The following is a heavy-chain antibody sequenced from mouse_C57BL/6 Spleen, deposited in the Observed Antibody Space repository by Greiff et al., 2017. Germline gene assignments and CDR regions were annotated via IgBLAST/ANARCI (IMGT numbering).Heavy chain of an antibody. CDR3: ARRYSNYDYYAMDY. V-gene: IGHV1-64*01. CDR2: IHPNSGST. Sequence: VQLQQPGAELVKPGASVKLSCKASGYTFTSYWMHWVKQRPGQGLEWIGMIHPNSGSTNYNEKFKSKATLTVDKSSSTAYMQLSSLTSEDSAVYYCARRYSNYDYYAMDYWGQGTSVTVSS. D-gene: IGHD2-5*01. J-gene: IGHJ4*01. CDR1: GYTFTSYW.